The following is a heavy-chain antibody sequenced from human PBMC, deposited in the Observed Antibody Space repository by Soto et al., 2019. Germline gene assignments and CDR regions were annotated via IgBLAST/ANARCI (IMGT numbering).Heavy chain of an antibody. CDR1: GFTFDDYG. J-gene: IGHJ4*02. D-gene: IGHD1-26*01. CDR2: VNWNGGST. V-gene: IGHV3-20*04. CDR3: VRGASLNFGY. Sequence: RPGGSLRLSCAASGFTFDDYGMSWARQAPGKGLEWVSGVNWNGGSTGYADSVKGRFTISRDNAKNSLYLQMNSLRAEDTAFYYCVRGASLNFGYWGQGTLVTVSS.